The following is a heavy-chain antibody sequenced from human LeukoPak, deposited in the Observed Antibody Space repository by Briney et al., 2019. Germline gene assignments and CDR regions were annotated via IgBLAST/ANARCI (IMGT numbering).Heavy chain of an antibody. Sequence: PSETLSLTCTVSGVSISSSTYYWGWIRQPPGKALEWIANIYYSGRNAYNPSLKSRVTISVDTSNNHFSLKLTSVTAADTAVYYCARLSSVNYCSGGSCSRGGYDYWGQGTLVTVSS. CDR2: IYYSGRN. CDR3: ARLSSVNYCSGGSCSRGGYDY. J-gene: IGHJ4*02. V-gene: IGHV4-39*01. CDR1: GVSISSSTYY. D-gene: IGHD2-15*01.